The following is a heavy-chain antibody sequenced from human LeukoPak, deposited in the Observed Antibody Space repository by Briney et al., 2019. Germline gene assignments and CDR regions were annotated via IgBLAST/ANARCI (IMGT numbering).Heavy chain of an antibody. V-gene: IGHV4-30-2*01. D-gene: IGHD1-1*01. J-gene: IGHJ3*02. CDR2: IYHSGST. Sequence: SQNLSLTCTVSGGSISSGGYYWSWIRQPPGKGLEWIGYIYHSGSTYYNPSLKSRVTISVDRSKNQFSLKLSSVTAADTAVYYCARANNERRIYAFDIWGQGTMVTVSS. CDR3: ARANNERRIYAFDI. CDR1: GGSISSGGYY.